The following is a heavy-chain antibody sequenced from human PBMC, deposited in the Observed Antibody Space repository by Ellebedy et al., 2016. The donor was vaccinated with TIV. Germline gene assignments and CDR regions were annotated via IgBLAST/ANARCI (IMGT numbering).Heavy chain of an antibody. CDR3: ARDGAAYCGGDCSIPFDY. CDR1: GFTFSSFS. V-gene: IGHV3-48*02. Sequence: PGGSLRLSCAASGFTFSSFSMNWVRQAPGKGLGWLSYISSDTSSKYYADSVKGRFTISRDNAKNSLWLQMNSLRDEDTALYYCARDGAAYCGGDCSIPFDYWGQGTLVTVSS. J-gene: IGHJ4*02. D-gene: IGHD2-21*02. CDR2: ISSDTSSK.